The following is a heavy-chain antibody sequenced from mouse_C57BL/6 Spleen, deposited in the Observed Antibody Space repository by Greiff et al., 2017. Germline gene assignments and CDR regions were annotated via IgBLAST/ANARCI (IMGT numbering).Heavy chain of an antibody. D-gene: IGHD2-1*01. CDR2: INYDGSST. J-gene: IGHJ1*03. V-gene: IGHV5-16*01. Sequence: DVQLQESEGGLVQPGSSMKLSCTASGFTFSDYYMAWVRQVPEKGLEWVANINYDGSSTYYLDSLKSRFIISRDNAKNILYLQMSSLKSEDTATYYCARDAPFYGNYGYWYFDVWGTGTTVTVSS. CDR1: GFTFSDYY. CDR3: ARDAPFYGNYGYWYFDV.